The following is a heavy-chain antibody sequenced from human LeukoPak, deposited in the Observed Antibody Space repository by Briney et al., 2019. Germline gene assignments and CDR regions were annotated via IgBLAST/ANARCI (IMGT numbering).Heavy chain of an antibody. CDR3: ARVSSWYGYMDV. J-gene: IGHJ6*03. D-gene: IGHD6-13*01. Sequence: GGSLRLSCAASGFPFSSYSMNWVRQAPGKGLEWVSSISSSSSYIYYADSVKGRFTISRDNAKNSLYLQMNSLRAEDTAVYYCARVSSWYGYMDVWGKGTTVTVSS. V-gene: IGHV3-21*01. CDR1: GFPFSSYS. CDR2: ISSSSSYI.